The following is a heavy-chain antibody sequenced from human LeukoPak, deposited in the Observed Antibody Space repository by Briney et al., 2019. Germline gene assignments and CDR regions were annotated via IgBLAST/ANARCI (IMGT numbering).Heavy chain of an antibody. CDR3: ARLPRWLVPDWYFDL. CDR1: GGSFSGYY. Sequence: SETLPLTCAVYGGSFSGYYWSWIRQPPGKGLEWIGEINHSGSTNYNPSLKSRVTISVDTSKNQFSLKLSSVTAADTAVYYCARLPRWLVPDWYFDLWGRGTLVTVSS. D-gene: IGHD6-19*01. CDR2: INHSGST. V-gene: IGHV4-34*01. J-gene: IGHJ2*01.